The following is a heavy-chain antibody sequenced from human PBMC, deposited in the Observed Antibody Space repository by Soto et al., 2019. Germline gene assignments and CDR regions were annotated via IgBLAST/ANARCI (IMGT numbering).Heavy chain of an antibody. CDR1: GYSISSGYS. CDR3: ARDLHYFVSSGFHWEAPFEY. V-gene: IGHV4-38-2*02. CDR2: FYYSGNT. Sequence: SETLSLTCAASGYSISSGYSWGWIRQTPGKGLEWIGSFYYSGNTYYNPSLKSRVTISVDTSKNQFSLNLSSVTAADTAVYYCARDLHYFVSSGFHWEAPFEYWGQGALVTASS. D-gene: IGHD3-22*01. J-gene: IGHJ4*02.